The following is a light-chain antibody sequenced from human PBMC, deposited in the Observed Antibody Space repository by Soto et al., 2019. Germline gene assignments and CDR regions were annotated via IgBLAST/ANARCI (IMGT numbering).Light chain of an antibody. CDR2: EVS. J-gene: IGLJ1*01. Sequence: QSVLPQPASVSGSPVQSITISCTGTSCDAGGYNYVSWYQQHPGKAPKLMIYEVSKRPSGVPDRFSGSKSGNTASLTVSGLQAEDEADYYCSSYAGLRGVFGTGTKVTVL. CDR3: SSYAGLRGV. V-gene: IGLV2-8*01. CDR1: SCDAGGYNY.